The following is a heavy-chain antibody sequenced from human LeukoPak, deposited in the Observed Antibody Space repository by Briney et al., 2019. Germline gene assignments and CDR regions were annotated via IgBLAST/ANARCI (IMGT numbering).Heavy chain of an antibody. CDR2: IYNSGSI. Sequence: SETLSLTCTVSGGSISSYYWSWIRQPPGKGLEWIGYIYNSGSINYNPSPKSRVTISVDTSKNQFSLKLSSVTAADTAVYHCARHGGYSSRWYYFDYWGQGTLVTVSS. CDR1: GGSISSYY. J-gene: IGHJ4*02. CDR3: ARHGGYSSRWYYFDY. D-gene: IGHD6-13*01. V-gene: IGHV4-59*08.